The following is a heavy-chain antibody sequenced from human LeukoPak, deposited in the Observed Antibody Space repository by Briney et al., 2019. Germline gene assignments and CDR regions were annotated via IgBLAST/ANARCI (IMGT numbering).Heavy chain of an antibody. CDR2: ISGRGGNT. D-gene: IGHD5-18*01. V-gene: IGHV3-23*01. J-gene: IGHJ4*02. Sequence: PGGSLRLSCAACGFSFSNYAMSWVRQAPGKGLEWVSGISGRGGNTYYADSVKGRFTISRDNSNNTVFLQMNSLRADDTAVYYCARDHFGGSSFGLYYFNSWGQGTQVIVSS. CDR1: GFSFSNYA. CDR3: ARDHFGGSSFGLYYFNS.